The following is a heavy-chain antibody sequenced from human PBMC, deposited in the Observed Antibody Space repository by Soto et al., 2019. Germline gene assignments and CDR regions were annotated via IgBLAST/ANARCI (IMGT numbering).Heavy chain of an antibody. D-gene: IGHD5-12*01. J-gene: IGHJ6*02. CDR1: GGSFSGYY. V-gene: IGHV4-34*01. CDR3: ARIWIEATIRGYYYYGMDV. CDR2: INHSGST. Sequence: PSETLSLTCAVYGGSFSGYYWSCIRQPPGKGLEWIGDINHSGSTNYNPSLKSRVTISVDTSKNQFSLKLSSVTAADTAVYYCARIWIEATIRGYYYYGMDVWGQGTTVTVS.